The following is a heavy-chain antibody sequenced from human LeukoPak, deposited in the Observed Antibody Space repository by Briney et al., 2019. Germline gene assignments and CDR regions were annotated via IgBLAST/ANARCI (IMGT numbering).Heavy chain of an antibody. CDR1: GFTFSRYW. CDR3: ERELTSELVVVITRSEYYMDV. Sequence: GGSLRLSCAASGFTFSRYWMSWVRQAPGKGLEWVANIKQDGSEKYYVDAVQGRFTISRDNAKNSLYLQMNSLRAEDKGVYYCERELTSELVVVITRSEYYMDVWGKGPTVTVSS. CDR2: IKQDGSEK. D-gene: IGHD3-22*01. J-gene: IGHJ6*03. V-gene: IGHV3-7*01.